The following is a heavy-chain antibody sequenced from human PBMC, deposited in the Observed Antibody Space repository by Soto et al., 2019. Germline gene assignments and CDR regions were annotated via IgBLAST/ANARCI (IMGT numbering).Heavy chain of an antibody. V-gene: IGHV1-69*12. D-gene: IGHD3-16*01. Sequence: QVQLVQSGAEVKKPGYSVKVSCKASGGTFSSYAISWVRQAPGQGLEWMGGIIPIFGTANYAQKFQGRVTITADESTSTAYMELSSLRSEDTAVYYCAGQGGGGYYYGMDVWGQGTTVTVSS. CDR1: GGTFSSYA. CDR2: IIPIFGTA. CDR3: AGQGGGGYYYGMDV. J-gene: IGHJ6*02.